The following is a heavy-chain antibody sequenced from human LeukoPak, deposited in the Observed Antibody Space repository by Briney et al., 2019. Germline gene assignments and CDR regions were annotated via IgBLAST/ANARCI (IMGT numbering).Heavy chain of an antibody. J-gene: IGHJ4*02. CDR1: GFTFSSYS. D-gene: IGHD3-16*01. V-gene: IGHV3-21*01. Sequence: GGSLRLSCAASGFTFSSYSMNWVRQAPGKGLEWVSSISSSSSYIYYADSVKGRFTISRDNAKNSLYLQMTSLRAEDTAVYFCARGDKFSGDYWGQGTLVTVSS. CDR3: ARGDKFSGDY. CDR2: ISSSSSYI.